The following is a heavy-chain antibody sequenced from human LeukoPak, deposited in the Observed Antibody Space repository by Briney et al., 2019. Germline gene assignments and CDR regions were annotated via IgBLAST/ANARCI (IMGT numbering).Heavy chain of an antibody. Sequence: SETLSLTCAVYGGSFSGYYWSWIRQPPGKGLEWMGEINHSGSTNYNPSLKSRVTISVDTSKNQFSLKLSSVTAADTAVYYCARGRGYSYGYFVYWGQGTLVTVSS. J-gene: IGHJ4*02. CDR2: INHSGST. V-gene: IGHV4-34*01. CDR3: ARGRGYSYGYFVY. CDR1: GGSFSGYY. D-gene: IGHD5-18*01.